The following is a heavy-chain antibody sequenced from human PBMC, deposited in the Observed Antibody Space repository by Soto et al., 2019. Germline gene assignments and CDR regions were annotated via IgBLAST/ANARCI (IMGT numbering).Heavy chain of an antibody. J-gene: IGHJ4*02. D-gene: IGHD1-1*01. CDR3: ARLPGGLRYKGGYYFDY. Sequence: PGGSLRLSCAASGFTFSSYSMNWVRQAPGKGLEWVSYISSSSSTIYYADSVKGRFTISRDNAKNSLYLQMNSLRDEDTAVYYCARLPGGLRYKGGYYFDYWGQGTLVTVSS. V-gene: IGHV3-48*02. CDR1: GFTFSSYS. CDR2: ISSSSSTI.